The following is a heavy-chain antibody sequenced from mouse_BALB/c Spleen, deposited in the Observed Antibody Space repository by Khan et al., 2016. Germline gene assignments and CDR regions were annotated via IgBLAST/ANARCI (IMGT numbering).Heavy chain of an antibody. CDR2: ISYSGST. D-gene: IGHD2-14*01. CDR3: ARNYRNYFDY. Sequence: EVQLQESGPGLVKPSQSLSLTCTVTGYSITSDYAWNWIRQFPGNKLEWMGYISYSGSTSYNPSLKSRISITRDTSKNQFFLQLNSVTTEDTATYYCARNYRNYFDYWGQGTTLTVSS. CDR1: GYSITSDYA. J-gene: IGHJ2*01. V-gene: IGHV3-2*02.